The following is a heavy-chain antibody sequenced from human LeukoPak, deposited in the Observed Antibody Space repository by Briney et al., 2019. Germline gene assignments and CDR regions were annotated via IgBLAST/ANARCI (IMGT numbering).Heavy chain of an antibody. CDR2: IYYSGTT. Sequence: SETLSLTCTVSGGSISSSSYSWGWIRQPPGKGLEWIGSIYYSGTTYYNPSLKSRVTISVDTSKIQFSLKLSSVAATDTAVYFCARLRFDFWSGYTHPYFDYWGQGTLVTASS. CDR1: GGSISSSSYS. CDR3: ARLRFDFWSGYTHPYFDY. J-gene: IGHJ4*02. V-gene: IGHV4-39*01. D-gene: IGHD3-3*01.